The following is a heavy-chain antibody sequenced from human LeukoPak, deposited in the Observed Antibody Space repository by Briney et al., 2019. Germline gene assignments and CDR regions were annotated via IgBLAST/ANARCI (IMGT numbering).Heavy chain of an antibody. J-gene: IGHJ4*02. V-gene: IGHV1-18*01. CDR1: GYTFTSYG. Sequence: GASVKVSCKASGYTFTSYGISWVRQAPGQGLEWMGWISVYNGNTNYAQKLQGRVTMTTDTSTSTAYMELRSLRSDDTAVYYCARGVRIVRGVTMGPFDYWGQGTLVTVSS. D-gene: IGHD3-10*01. CDR3: ARGVRIVRGVTMGPFDY. CDR2: ISVYNGNT.